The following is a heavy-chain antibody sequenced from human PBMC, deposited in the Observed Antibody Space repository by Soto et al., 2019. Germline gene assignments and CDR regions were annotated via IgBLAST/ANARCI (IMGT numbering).Heavy chain of an antibody. V-gene: IGHV4-59*08. J-gene: IGHJ4*02. Sequence: SETLSLTCTVSGGSISSYYWSWIRQPPGKGLEWIGYIYYSGSTNYNPSLKSRVTISVDTSKNQFSLKLSSVTAADTAVYYCARLQGGEEKYYYDSSGYYYYFDYWGQGTLVTVSS. CDR2: IYYSGST. D-gene: IGHD3-22*01. CDR3: ARLQGGEEKYYYDSSGYYYYFDY. CDR1: GGSISSYY.